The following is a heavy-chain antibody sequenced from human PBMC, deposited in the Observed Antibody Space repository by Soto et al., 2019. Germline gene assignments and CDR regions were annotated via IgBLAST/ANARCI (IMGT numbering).Heavy chain of an antibody. CDR3: VAARDCSSTSCHSYAYYYYAMDV. D-gene: IGHD2-2*01. V-gene: IGHV5-51*01. CDR2: IYPGDSDT. CDR1: GYSFTIYW. J-gene: IGHJ6*02. Sequence: GESLKISWKGSGYSFTIYWIGWVRQRPGKGLEWMGIIYPGDSDTRYSPSFQGQVTISVDKSVSSAYLQWSSLKASDTAMYYCVAARDCSSTSCHSYAYYYYAMDVWGQGTTVTGSS.